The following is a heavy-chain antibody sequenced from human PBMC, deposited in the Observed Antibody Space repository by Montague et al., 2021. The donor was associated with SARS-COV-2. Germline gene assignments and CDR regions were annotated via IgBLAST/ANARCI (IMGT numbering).Heavy chain of an antibody. CDR1: GGSIRSYS. CDR2: IFASGGT. Sequence: SETLSLTCTVSGGSIRSYSWSWIRQPAAKGLDWIGRIFASGGTIYSPSLRSRVSMSVDASKNHFSFILTSVTAADTGVYFCARDGGFYGSGGYSLWGQGTLVTVSS. V-gene: IGHV4-4*07. CDR3: ARDGGFYGSGGYSL. D-gene: IGHD3-10*01. J-gene: IGHJ4*02.